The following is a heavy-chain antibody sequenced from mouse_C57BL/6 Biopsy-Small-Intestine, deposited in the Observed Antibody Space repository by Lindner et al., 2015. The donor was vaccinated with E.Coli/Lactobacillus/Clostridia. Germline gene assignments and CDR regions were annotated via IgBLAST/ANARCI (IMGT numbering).Heavy chain of an antibody. V-gene: IGHV3-8*01. CDR2: ISYSGST. D-gene: IGHD2-2*01. J-gene: IGHJ2*01. CDR3: ARCRGYDKDYFDY. Sequence: VQLQESGPGLAKPSQTLSLTCSVTGYSTTSDYWNWIRKFPGNKLEYMGYISYSGSTYYNPSLKSRISITRDTSKNQYYLQLNSVTTEDTATYYCARCRGYDKDYFDYWGQGTTLTVSS. CDR1: GYSTTSDY.